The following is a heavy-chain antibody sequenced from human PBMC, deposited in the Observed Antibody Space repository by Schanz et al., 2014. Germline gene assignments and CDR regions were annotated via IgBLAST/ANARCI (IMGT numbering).Heavy chain of an antibody. Sequence: VQLVESGGGLVQPGGSLKLSCAAFGFSFSTCAMHWVRQAPGKGLEWVAVISYEGNDKYYGDSVKGRFTISRDSPKNRLYLQMNSLRPEDSGVYYCARGVARERYSDWLELDYWGQGTLVTVSS. CDR2: ISYEGNDK. V-gene: IGHV3-30*04. D-gene: IGHD3-9*01. J-gene: IGHJ4*02. CDR3: ARGVARERYSDWLELDY. CDR1: GFSFSTCA.